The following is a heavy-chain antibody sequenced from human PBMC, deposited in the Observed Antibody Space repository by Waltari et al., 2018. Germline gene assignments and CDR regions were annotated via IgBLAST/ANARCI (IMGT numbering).Heavy chain of an antibody. CDR3: ARMTGVDTARVGI. J-gene: IGHJ4*02. CDR2: ISGSGDRL. Sequence: EVQVLESGGGLVQPGGSLSLSCTAPGFAFSSYAMSWVRQAPRKGLQWVSSISGSGDRLSYADSVKGRFTISRDNSKNTVHLQLNNLRADDTSIYYCARMTGVDTARVGIWGQGTLVTVAS. CDR1: GFAFSSYA. D-gene: IGHD5-18*01. V-gene: IGHV3-23*01.